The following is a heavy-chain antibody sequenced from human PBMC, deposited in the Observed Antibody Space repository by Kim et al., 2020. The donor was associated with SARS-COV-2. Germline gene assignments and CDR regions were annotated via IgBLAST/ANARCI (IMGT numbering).Heavy chain of an antibody. V-gene: IGHV7-4-1*02. Sequence: ASVKVSCKASGYTFTSYAMNWVRQAPGQGLEWMGWFNTNTGNPTYAQGFTGRFVFSLDTSVSTAYLQISSLKAEDTAVYYCARDYYYDSSGMDWYFDLWGRGTLVTVSS. CDR2: FNTNTGNP. J-gene: IGHJ2*01. D-gene: IGHD3-22*01. CDR1: GYTFTSYA. CDR3: ARDYYYDSSGMDWYFDL.